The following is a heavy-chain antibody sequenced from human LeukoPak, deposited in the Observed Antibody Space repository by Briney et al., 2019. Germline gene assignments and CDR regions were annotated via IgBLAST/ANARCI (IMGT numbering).Heavy chain of an antibody. CDR3: AKHIAAAGTGIYY. CDR2: ISWNSGSI. Sequence: GGSLRLSCAASGFTFDDYAMPWVRQAPGKGLEWVSGISWNSGSIGYADSVKGRFTISRDNAKNSLYLQMNSLRAEDTAVYYCAKHIAAAGTGIYYWGQGTLVTVSS. D-gene: IGHD6-13*01. V-gene: IGHV3-9*01. CDR1: GFTFDDYA. J-gene: IGHJ4*02.